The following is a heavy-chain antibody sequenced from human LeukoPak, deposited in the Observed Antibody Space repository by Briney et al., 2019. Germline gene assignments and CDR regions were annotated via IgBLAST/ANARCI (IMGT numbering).Heavy chain of an antibody. Sequence: GGSLRLSCAASGFTVSSNYISWVRQAPGKGLEWVSVIYSGGGTNYADSVKGRFTISRDNSKNTLYLQMNSLRAEDTAVYYCARDRGGSSTNWFDPWGQGTLVTVSS. CDR1: GFTVSSNY. D-gene: IGHD2-15*01. V-gene: IGHV3-53*01. J-gene: IGHJ5*02. CDR3: ARDRGGSSTNWFDP. CDR2: IYSGGGT.